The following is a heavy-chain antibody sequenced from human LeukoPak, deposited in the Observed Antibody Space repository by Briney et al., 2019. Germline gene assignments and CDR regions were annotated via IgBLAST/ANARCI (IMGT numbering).Heavy chain of an antibody. D-gene: IGHD7-27*01. Sequence: PSETLSLTCTVSRGSISNYYWGWIRQPPGKGLEWIGFFSYSGSTNYNPSLKSRVTISVDTSKNQFSLKLTWVTAADTAGYYCARDGPGDVGFDYWGQGTLVTVSS. CDR2: FSYSGST. V-gene: IGHV4-59*01. CDR1: RGSISNYY. CDR3: ARDGPGDVGFDY. J-gene: IGHJ4*02.